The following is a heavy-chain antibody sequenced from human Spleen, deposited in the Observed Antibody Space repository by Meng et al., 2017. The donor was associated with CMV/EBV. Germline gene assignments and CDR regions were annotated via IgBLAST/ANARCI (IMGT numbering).Heavy chain of an antibody. CDR2: IDTAGDT. CDR3: VRGGVGAYCTHGLCYGMDV. Sequence: GGSLRLSCVASGFTFSSYDMHWVRQSTGKGLEWVSAIDTAGDTYYPDSVKGRFTISREDARDSVYLQMNTLRAGDTADYYCVRGGVGAYCTHGLCYGMDVWGQGTTVTVSS. D-gene: IGHD2-8*01. V-gene: IGHV3-13*01. CDR1: GFTFSSYD. J-gene: IGHJ6*02.